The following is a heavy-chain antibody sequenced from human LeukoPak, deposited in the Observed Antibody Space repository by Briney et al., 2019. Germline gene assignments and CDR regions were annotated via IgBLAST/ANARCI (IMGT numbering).Heavy chain of an antibody. D-gene: IGHD3-22*01. CDR1: GYTFTSYG. J-gene: IGHJ4*02. CDR3: ARVRYYYDSSGYYGDY. V-gene: IGHV1-18*01. CDR2: ISAYNGNT. Sequence: ASVKVSCKASGYTFTSYGISWVRQAPGQGLEWMGWISAYNGNTNYAQKLQGRVTMTTDTSTSTAYMELRSLRSDDTAVYYCARVRYYYDSSGYYGDYWGQGTLVTVSS.